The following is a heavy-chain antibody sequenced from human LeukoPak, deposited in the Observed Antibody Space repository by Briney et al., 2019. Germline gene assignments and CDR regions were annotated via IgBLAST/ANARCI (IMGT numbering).Heavy chain of an antibody. Sequence: GGSLRLSCAASGFTFSSYSMNWVRQAPGKGLEWVSSISSSSSYIYYADSVKGRFTISRDNAKNSLYLQMNSLRAEDTAVYYCARSRKGEDYYDSSGSTYPFDYWGQGTLVTVSS. D-gene: IGHD3-22*01. CDR3: ARSRKGEDYYDSSGSTYPFDY. CDR2: ISSSSSYI. CDR1: GFTFSSYS. V-gene: IGHV3-21*01. J-gene: IGHJ4*02.